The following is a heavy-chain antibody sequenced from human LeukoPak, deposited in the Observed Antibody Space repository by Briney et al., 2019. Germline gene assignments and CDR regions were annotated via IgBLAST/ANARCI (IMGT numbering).Heavy chain of an antibody. Sequence: SETLSLTCDVSGGSFSGYYYSWIRQPPGKGLEWIGEVSHSGTTNYNSSLKSRVSMSVGAPSTQFSLIMTSVTAADTAVYYCATSGWNGGGGFDPWGQGTLVIVSS. CDR3: ATSGWNGGGGFDP. CDR2: VSHSGTT. V-gene: IGHV4-34*01. CDR1: GGSFSGYY. D-gene: IGHD3-16*01. J-gene: IGHJ5*02.